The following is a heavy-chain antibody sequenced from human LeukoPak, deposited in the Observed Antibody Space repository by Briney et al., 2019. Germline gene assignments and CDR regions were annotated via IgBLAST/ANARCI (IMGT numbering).Heavy chain of an antibody. Sequence: SETLSLTCTVSGGSISSGGYYWSWIRQHPGKGLEWIGYIYYGGSTNYNPSLKSRVTISVDRSKQQFSLRVSSVTAADTAVYYCARCFADTALDFWGQGTPVTVSS. CDR1: GGSISSGGYY. CDR3: ARCFADTALDF. V-gene: IGHV4-61*08. CDR2: IYYGGST. J-gene: IGHJ4*02. D-gene: IGHD5-18*01.